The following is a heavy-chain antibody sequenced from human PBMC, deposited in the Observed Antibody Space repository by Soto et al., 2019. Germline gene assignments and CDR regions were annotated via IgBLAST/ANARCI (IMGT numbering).Heavy chain of an antibody. Sequence: GASVKVSCKASGYTFTSCCISWVRQAPGQGLEWMGLINTYNGYTNYPQNFQGRVTMTTDTSTGTVYMELRSLTSDDTAVYYCARDSAYHGPWGQGTLVTVS. CDR1: GYTFTSCC. J-gene: IGHJ4*02. CDR3: ARDSAYHGP. D-gene: IGHD2-2*01. V-gene: IGHV1-18*01. CDR2: INTYNGYT.